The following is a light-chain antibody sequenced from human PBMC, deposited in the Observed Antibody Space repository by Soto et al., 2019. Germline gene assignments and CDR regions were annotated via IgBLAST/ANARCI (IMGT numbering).Light chain of an antibody. CDR1: SSDVGAYNF. CDR3: SSYTTTATRL. Sequence: QSALTQPASVSGSPGQSITISCTGTSSDVGAYNFVPWYQHHPGKAPQLIIYDVNNRPSGVSDRFSGSKSGNTASLTISGLQAEDEADYYCSSYTTTATRLFGGGTKLTVL. CDR2: DVN. V-gene: IGLV2-14*03. J-gene: IGLJ2*01.